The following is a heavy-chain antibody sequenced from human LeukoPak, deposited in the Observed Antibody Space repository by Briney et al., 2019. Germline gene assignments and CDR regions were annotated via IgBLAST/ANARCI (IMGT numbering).Heavy chain of an antibody. CDR2: INPSGGTT. CDR3: ARQRITIFGEAYYFDY. D-gene: IGHD3-3*01. J-gene: IGHJ4*02. Sequence: GASVKVSCKASGYPLTIFYMHWVRQAPGLGLEWVGIINPSGGTTNCAQKFQDRVTMTRDTSTSTVYMELSSLRSEDTAVYYCARQRITIFGEAYYFDYWGQGTLVTVSS. CDR1: GYPLTIFY. V-gene: IGHV1-46*01.